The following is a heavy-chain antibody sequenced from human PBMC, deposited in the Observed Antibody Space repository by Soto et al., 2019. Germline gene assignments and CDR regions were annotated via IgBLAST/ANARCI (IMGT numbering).Heavy chain of an antibody. V-gene: IGHV1-18*04. Sequence: SVKVSFKASCYTFTSYGISWVRQAPVQGLEWMGWISAYNGNTNYAQKLQGRVTMTTDTSTSTAYMELRSLRSDDTAVYYCARIWSDGDHYFDYWGQGTLVTVYS. D-gene: IGHD4-17*01. CDR1: CYTFTSYG. CDR2: ISAYNGNT. J-gene: IGHJ4*02. CDR3: ARIWSDGDHYFDY.